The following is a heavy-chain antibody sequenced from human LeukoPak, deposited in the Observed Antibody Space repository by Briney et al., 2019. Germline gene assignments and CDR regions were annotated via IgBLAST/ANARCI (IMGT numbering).Heavy chain of an antibody. Sequence: GGSLRLSCAASGFTFSSYWMNWARQAPGKGLEWVSSIGSSSNYIYYADSVKGRFTISRDNAKNSLYLQMNSLRAEDTAVYYCARDFSRITIFDLDYWGQGTLVTVSS. D-gene: IGHD3-3*01. CDR1: GFTFSSYW. J-gene: IGHJ4*02. V-gene: IGHV3-21*01. CDR2: IGSSSNYI. CDR3: ARDFSRITIFDLDY.